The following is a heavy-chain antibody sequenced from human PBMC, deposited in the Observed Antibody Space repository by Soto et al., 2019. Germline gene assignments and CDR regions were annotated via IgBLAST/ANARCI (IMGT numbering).Heavy chain of an antibody. CDR2: INSDGSST. CDR3: ARDPPGPLSVYYGMDV. CDR1: GFTFSSYW. J-gene: IGHJ6*02. V-gene: IGHV3-74*01. Sequence: EVQLVESGGGLVQPGGSLRLSCAASGFTFSSYWMHWVRQAPGKGLVWVSRINSDGSSTSYADSVKGRFTISRDNAKNTPDLRMTGLRAEATAVYYCARDPPGPLSVYYGMDVWGQGTTVTVSS.